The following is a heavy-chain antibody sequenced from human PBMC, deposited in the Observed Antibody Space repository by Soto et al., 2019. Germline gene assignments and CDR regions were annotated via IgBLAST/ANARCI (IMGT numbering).Heavy chain of an antibody. CDR1: GYAFTTYG. CDR2: ISAHNGNT. V-gene: IGHV1-18*01. Sequence: QVHLVQSGAEVKKPGASVKVSCKGSGYAFTTYGITWVRQAPGQGLEWMGWISAHNGNTNYAQKLQGRVTVTRDTXXXXXXXXXXXXXXXXXXVYYCAXXXYGDYWGQGALVTVSS. D-gene: IGHD3-10*01. J-gene: IGHJ4*02. CDR3: AXXXYGDY.